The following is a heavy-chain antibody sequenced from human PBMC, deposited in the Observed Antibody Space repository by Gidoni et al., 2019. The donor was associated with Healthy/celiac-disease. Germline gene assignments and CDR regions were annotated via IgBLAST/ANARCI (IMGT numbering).Heavy chain of an antibody. D-gene: IGHD3-22*01. CDR2: ISWNSGSI. J-gene: IGHJ3*02. V-gene: IGHV3-9*01. CDR3: AKVPEPETYYDSRGYAFDI. CDR1: GFTFDDYA. Sequence: EVQLVESGGGLVQPGRSLRLSCAASGFTFDDYAMHWVRQAPGKGLEWVSGISWNSGSIGYADSVKGRFTISRDNAKNSLYLQMNSLRAEDTALYYCAKVPEPETYYDSRGYAFDIWGQGTMVTVSS.